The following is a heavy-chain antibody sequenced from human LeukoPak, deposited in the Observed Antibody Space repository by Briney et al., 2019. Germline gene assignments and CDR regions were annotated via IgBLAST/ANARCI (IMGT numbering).Heavy chain of an antibody. Sequence: ASVKVSCTASGYTFTIYGISWVRQAPGQGLEWMGWISAYNGNTNYAQKLQGRVTMTTDTSTSTAYMELRSLRSDDTAVYYCASVGDYYYYGMDVWGQGTTVTVSS. V-gene: IGHV1-18*01. D-gene: IGHD4-17*01. CDR2: ISAYNGNT. J-gene: IGHJ6*02. CDR1: GYTFTIYG. CDR3: ASVGDYYYYGMDV.